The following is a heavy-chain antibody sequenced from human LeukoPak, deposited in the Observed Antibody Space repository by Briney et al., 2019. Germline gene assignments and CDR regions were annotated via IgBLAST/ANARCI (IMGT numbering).Heavy chain of an antibody. Sequence: GGSLRLSCVVSGLTFRNYGMYWVRQAPGKGLEWVAVISYDGSNKYYADSVKGRFTISRDNSKNTLYLQMNSLRAEDTAVYYCARPQVAGTLYYYYGMDVWGQGTTVTVSS. D-gene: IGHD6-19*01. J-gene: IGHJ6*02. V-gene: IGHV3-30*19. CDR1: GLTFRNYG. CDR2: ISYDGSNK. CDR3: ARPQVAGTLYYYYGMDV.